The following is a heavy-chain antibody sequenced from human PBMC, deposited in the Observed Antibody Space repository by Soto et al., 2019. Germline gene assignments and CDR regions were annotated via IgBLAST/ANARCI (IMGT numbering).Heavy chain of an antibody. V-gene: IGHV3-21*01. CDR2: ILSSGAFT. CDR1: GFSFGVYS. J-gene: IGHJ4*02. CDR3: ARAGGASNSNYFVDY. D-gene: IGHD4-4*01. Sequence: EVQLVESGGGLVNPGGSLRLSCAASGFSFGVYSMNWFSQATGKGLEWVSSILSSGAFTYYAASRRGRFTICRDNAQNSLYLQMNSLRAEDTAVYYCARAGGASNSNYFVDYWGQGTLVTVSS.